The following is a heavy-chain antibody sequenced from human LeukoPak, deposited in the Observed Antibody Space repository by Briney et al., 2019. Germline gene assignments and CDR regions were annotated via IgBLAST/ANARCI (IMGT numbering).Heavy chain of an antibody. J-gene: IGHJ4*02. V-gene: IGHV3-66*01. CDR3: ARADDFWSSYYDY. D-gene: IGHD3-3*01. CDR2: IYSGGST. Sequence: GGSLRLSCAASGFTVSSNYMSWVRQAPGKGLEWVSVIYSGGSTYYADSVKGRFTISRDNSKNTLYLQMNSLRAEDTAVYYCARADDFWSSYYDYWGQGTLVTVSS. CDR1: GFTVSSNY.